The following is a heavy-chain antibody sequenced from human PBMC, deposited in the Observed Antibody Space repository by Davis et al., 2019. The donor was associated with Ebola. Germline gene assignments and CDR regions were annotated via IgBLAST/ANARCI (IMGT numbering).Heavy chain of an antibody. V-gene: IGHV3-30-3*01. CDR1: GFTFSSYA. D-gene: IGHD3-9*01. CDR2: ISYDGSNK. CDR3: AREGYDILTGLPDWYFDL. J-gene: IGHJ2*01. Sequence: PGGSLRLSCAASGFTFSSYAMHWVRQAPGKGLEWVAVISYDGSNKYYADSVKGRFTISRDNSKNTLYLQMNSLRAEDTAVYYCAREGYDILTGLPDWYFDLWGRGTLVTVSS.